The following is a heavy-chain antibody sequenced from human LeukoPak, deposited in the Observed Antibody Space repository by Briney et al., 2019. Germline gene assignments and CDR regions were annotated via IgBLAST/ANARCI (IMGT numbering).Heavy chain of an antibody. Sequence: PSETLSLTCTVSGGSISSSSYYWGWIRQPPGKGLEWIGSTYYSGSTYYNPSLKSPVTISVDTSKNQFSLKLSSVTATDTAVYYCARLGYSSGYFDYWGQGTLVTVSS. D-gene: IGHD5-18*01. CDR2: TYYSGST. CDR1: GGSISSSSYY. V-gene: IGHV4-39*07. CDR3: ARLGYSSGYFDY. J-gene: IGHJ4*02.